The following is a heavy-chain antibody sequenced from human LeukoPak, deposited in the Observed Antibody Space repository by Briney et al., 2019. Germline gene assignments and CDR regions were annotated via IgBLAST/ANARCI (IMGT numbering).Heavy chain of an antibody. CDR2: TYYKSKWYS. CDR1: GDSFSSNSAA. Sequence: SQTLSLTCAISGDSFSSNSAAWNWIRQSPSRGLEWLGRTYYKSKWYSDYAVSVKSRITINPDTSKNQLSLLLNSVTPEDTAVYYCTSLTGDTDYWGQGTLVTVSS. D-gene: IGHD7-27*01. J-gene: IGHJ4*02. CDR3: TSLTGDTDY. V-gene: IGHV6-1*01.